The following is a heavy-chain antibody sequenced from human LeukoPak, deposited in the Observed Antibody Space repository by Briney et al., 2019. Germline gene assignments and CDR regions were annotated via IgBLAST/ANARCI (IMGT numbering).Heavy chain of an antibody. Sequence: PGGSLRLSCAASGFTFSSYGMHWVRQAPGKGLEWVAVISYDGSNKYYADSVKGRFIISRDNSKNTLYLQMNSLRAEDTAVYYCAKTKGDYEVPDSLDYWGQGTLVTVSS. V-gene: IGHV3-30*18. CDR2: ISYDGSNK. CDR1: GFTFSSYG. D-gene: IGHD4-17*01. CDR3: AKTKGDYEVPDSLDY. J-gene: IGHJ4*02.